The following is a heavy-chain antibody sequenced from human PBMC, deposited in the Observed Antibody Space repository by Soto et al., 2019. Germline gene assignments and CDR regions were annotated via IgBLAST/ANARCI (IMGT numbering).Heavy chain of an antibody. CDR1: GFTFSNAW. D-gene: IGHD6-19*01. Sequence: GGSLRLSCAASGFTFSNAWMSWVRQAPGKGLEWVGRIKSKTDGGTTDYAAPVKGRFTISRDDSKNTLYLQMNSLKTEDTAVYYCTTGTVYSSSQYYYYMDVWGTGTTGTVSS. CDR2: IKSKTDGGTT. J-gene: IGHJ6*03. CDR3: TTGTVYSSSQYYYYMDV. V-gene: IGHV3-15*05.